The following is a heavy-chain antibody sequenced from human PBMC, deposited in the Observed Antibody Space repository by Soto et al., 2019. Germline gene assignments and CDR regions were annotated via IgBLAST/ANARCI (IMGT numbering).Heavy chain of an antibody. Sequence: SETLSLTCTVSGGSISSSSYYWGWIRQPPGKGLEWIGSIYYSGSTYYNQSLKSRVTISVDTSKNQFSLKLSSVTAADTAVYYCARIEHYDILTGYYDYYYMDVWGKGTTVTVSS. V-gene: IGHV4-39*01. CDR2: IYYSGST. CDR3: ARIEHYDILTGYYDYYYMDV. D-gene: IGHD3-9*01. CDR1: GGSISSSSYY. J-gene: IGHJ6*03.